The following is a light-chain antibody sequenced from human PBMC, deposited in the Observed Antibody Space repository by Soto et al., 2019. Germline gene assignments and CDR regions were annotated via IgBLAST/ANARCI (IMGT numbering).Light chain of an antibody. CDR3: SSYTSSSTLVV. CDR2: DVI. CDR1: SSDVGAYKY. V-gene: IGLV2-14*01. Sequence: QSALTQPASVSGASGQSITISCTGTSSDVGAYKYVSWYQQHPGKAPKLMIYDVINRPSGVSNRFSGSKSGNTASLTISGLQAEDEADYYCSSYTSSSTLVVFGGGTKVTVL. J-gene: IGLJ2*01.